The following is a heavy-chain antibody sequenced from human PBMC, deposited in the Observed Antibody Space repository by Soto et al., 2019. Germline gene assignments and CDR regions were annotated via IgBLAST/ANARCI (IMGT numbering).Heavy chain of an antibody. CDR2: INAGNGNT. Sequence: ASVKVSCKASGYTFTSNAIHWVRQAPGQSLEWMGWINAGNGNTKYSQKFQGRVTIIADEGTSTVYMELSSLTSEGTAVYYCARDSTAMIMSSFDYWGQGTLVTVS. D-gene: IGHD5-18*01. CDR1: GYTFTSNA. CDR3: ARDSTAMIMSSFDY. V-gene: IGHV1-3*01. J-gene: IGHJ4*01.